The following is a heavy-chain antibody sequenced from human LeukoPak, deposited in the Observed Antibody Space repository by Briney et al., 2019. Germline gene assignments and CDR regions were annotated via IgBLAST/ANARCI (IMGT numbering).Heavy chain of an antibody. V-gene: IGHV3-66*02. Sequence: GGSLRLSCAASEFTVSSNYMSWVRQAPGKGLEWVSLIYSGGSTYYADSVKGRFTISRDNSKNTLYLQMNSLRAEDTAVYYCARFYGGNSEYFQHWGQGTLVTVSS. CDR1: EFTVSSNY. CDR3: ARFYGGNSEYFQH. CDR2: IYSGGST. J-gene: IGHJ1*01. D-gene: IGHD4-23*01.